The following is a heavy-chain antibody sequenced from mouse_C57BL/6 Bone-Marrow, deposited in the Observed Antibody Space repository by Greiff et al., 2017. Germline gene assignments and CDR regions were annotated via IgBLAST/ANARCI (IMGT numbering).Heavy chain of an antibody. J-gene: IGHJ3*01. CDR1: GYAFSSYW. V-gene: IGHV1-80*01. CDR3: ARMGWLLLFAY. CDR2: IYPGDGDT. D-gene: IGHD2-3*01. Sequence: QVQLLQSGAELVKPGASVKISCKASGYAFSSYWMYWVKQRPGKGLEWIGQIYPGDGDTNYNGTFKGTATLSADKSSHTAYMQLSSLTSEDAAVNCCARMGWLLLFAYWGQGTLVTVSA.